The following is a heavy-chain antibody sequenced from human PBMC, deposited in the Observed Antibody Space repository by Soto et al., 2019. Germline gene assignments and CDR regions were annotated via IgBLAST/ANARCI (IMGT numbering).Heavy chain of an antibody. V-gene: IGHV4-30-2*01. J-gene: IGHJ4*02. CDR3: ARVDFYGSGSYHDC. CDR1: GGSINNGGYS. CDR2: IYPSGST. Sequence: QLQLQESGSRLVKPSQTLSLTCAVSGGSINNGGYSCSWIRQPPGKGLEWIGYIYPSGSTDYKPSLKSRGTISVDRSKNQFSLKLNSVTAAETAVYYFARVDFYGSGSYHDCWGQGTLVTVSS. D-gene: IGHD3-10*01.